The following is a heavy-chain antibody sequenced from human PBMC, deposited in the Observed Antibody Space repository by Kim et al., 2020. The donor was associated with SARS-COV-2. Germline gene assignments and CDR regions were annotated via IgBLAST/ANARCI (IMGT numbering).Heavy chain of an antibody. CDR1: GYTFTSYY. V-gene: IGHV1-46*01. J-gene: IGHJ4*02. Sequence: ASVKVSCKASGYTFTSYYMHWVRQAPGQGLEWMGIINPSGGSTSYAQKFQGRVTMTRDTSTSTVYMELSSLRSEDTAVYYCARDWGDCGGDCYRFDYWGQETLVTVSS. CDR3: ARDWGDCGGDCYRFDY. D-gene: IGHD2-21*02. CDR2: INPSGGST.